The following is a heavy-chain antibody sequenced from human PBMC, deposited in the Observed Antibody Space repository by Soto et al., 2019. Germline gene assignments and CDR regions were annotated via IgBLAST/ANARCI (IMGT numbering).Heavy chain of an antibody. CDR2: ISGSGGST. D-gene: IGHD2-2*03. CDR3: AKEGGYCSSTSCYGRVYY. V-gene: IGHV3-23*01. J-gene: IGHJ4*02. CDR1: GFTFSSYA. Sequence: EVQLLESGGGLVQPGGSLRLSCAASGFTFSSYAMSWVRQAPGKGLAWVSAISGSGGSTYYADSVKGRFTISRDNSKNTLYLQMNSLRAEDTAVYYCAKEGGYCSSTSCYGRVYYWGQGTLVTVSS.